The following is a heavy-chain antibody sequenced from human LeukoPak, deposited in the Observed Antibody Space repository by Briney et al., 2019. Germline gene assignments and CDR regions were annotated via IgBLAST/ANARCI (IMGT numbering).Heavy chain of an antibody. CDR3: ARVYSSSFMNY. J-gene: IGHJ4*02. CDR1: GFTFSSYE. Sequence: PGGSLRLSCAASGFTFSSYEMNWVRQAPGKGLEWVSYISSSGSTIYYADSVKGRFTISRDNAKNSLYLQMNSLRAEDTAVYYCARVYSSSFMNYWGQGTLVTVSS. D-gene: IGHD6-13*01. V-gene: IGHV3-48*03. CDR2: ISSSGSTI.